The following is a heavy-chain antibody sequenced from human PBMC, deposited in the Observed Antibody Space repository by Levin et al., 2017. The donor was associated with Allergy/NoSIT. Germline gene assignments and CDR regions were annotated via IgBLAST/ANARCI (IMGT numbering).Heavy chain of an antibody. CDR1: GGTFSSYA. V-gene: IGHV1-69*13. D-gene: IGHD3-22*01. CDR2: IIPIFGTA. Sequence: SVKVSCKASGGTFSSYAISWVRQAPGQGLEWMGGIIPIFGTANYAQKFQGRVTITADESTSTAYMELSSLRSEDTAVYYCARLLTYYYDSSGYYYSWGQGTLVTVSS. J-gene: IGHJ4*02. CDR3: ARLLTYYYDSSGYYYS.